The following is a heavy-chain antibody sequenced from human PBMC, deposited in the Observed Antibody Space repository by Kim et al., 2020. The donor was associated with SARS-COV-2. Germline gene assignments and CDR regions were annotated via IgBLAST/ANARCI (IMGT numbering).Heavy chain of an antibody. V-gene: IGHV1-3*01. Sequence: ASVKVSCKASGYTFTSYAMHWVRQAPGQRLEWMGWINAGNGNTKYSQKFQGRVTITRDTSASTAYMELSSLRSEDTAVYYCARSNYYGSGSYGVYYYYGMDVWGQGTTVTVSS. CDR3: ARSNYYGSGSYGVYYYYGMDV. D-gene: IGHD3-10*01. CDR1: GYTFTSYA. CDR2: INAGNGNT. J-gene: IGHJ6*02.